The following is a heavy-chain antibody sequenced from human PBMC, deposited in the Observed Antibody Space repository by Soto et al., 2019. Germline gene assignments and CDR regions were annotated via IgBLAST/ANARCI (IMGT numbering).Heavy chain of an antibody. V-gene: IGHV1-3*05. CDR1: GYTFTNYA. CDR2: INAGNGNT. J-gene: IGHJ5*02. D-gene: IGHD1-20*01. Sequence: QVQLVQSGAEEKKPGASVKVSCKASGYTFTNYAMDWVRQAPGQRLEWMGWINAGNGNTKYSHNFQGRVTITRDTSASTAYMELSSLRFEDTAVYYCARGKGYNWNHGWFDPWGQGTLVTVSS. CDR3: ARGKGYNWNHGWFDP.